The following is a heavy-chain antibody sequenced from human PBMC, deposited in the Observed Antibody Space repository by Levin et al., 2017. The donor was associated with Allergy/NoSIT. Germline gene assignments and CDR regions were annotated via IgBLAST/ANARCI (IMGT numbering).Heavy chain of an antibody. CDR1: GGSISNYY. Sequence: SQTLSLTCTVSGGSISNYYWSWFWQPPGKGLEWIGYIYYSGSTNYNPSLQSRVTISLDTSKNQFSLKLSSVTAADTAVYYCACGSKWLAFDYWGQGTLVTVSS. CDR3: ACGSKWLAFDY. J-gene: IGHJ4*02. CDR2: IYYSGST. D-gene: IGHD3-22*01. V-gene: IGHV4-59*01.